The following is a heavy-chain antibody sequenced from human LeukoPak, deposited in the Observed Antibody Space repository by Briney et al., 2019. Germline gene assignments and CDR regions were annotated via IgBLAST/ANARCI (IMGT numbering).Heavy chain of an antibody. CDR3: ARAWGFGELHYYYYYYGMDV. V-gene: IGHV3-66*01. CDR2: IYSGGST. Sequence: GGSLRLSCAASGFTVSSNYMSWVRQAPGKGLEWVSVIYSGGSTYYADSVKGRFTISRDNSKNTLYLQMNSLRAEDTAVHYCARAWGFGELHYYYYYYGMDVWGQGTTVTVSS. J-gene: IGHJ6*02. CDR1: GFTVSSNY. D-gene: IGHD3-10*01.